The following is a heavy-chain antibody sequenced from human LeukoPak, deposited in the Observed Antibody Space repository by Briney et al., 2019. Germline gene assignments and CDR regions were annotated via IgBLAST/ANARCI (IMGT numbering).Heavy chain of an antibody. V-gene: IGHV4-31*03. Sequence: PSETLSLTCSVSGGSISSGGYYWSCIRQHPGKGLEWIGYIYYSGSTYYNPSLKSRVTISVDTSKNQFSLKLSSVTAADTAVYYCARHFVVVPAATDYYYYGMDVWGQGTTVTVSS. CDR1: GGSISSGGYY. J-gene: IGHJ6*02. CDR3: ARHFVVVPAATDYYYYGMDV. D-gene: IGHD2-2*01. CDR2: IYYSGST.